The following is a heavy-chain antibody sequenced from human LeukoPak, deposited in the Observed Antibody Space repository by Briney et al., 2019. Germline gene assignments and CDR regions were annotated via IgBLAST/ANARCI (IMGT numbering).Heavy chain of an antibody. CDR2: TYYRSTWYN. CDR1: GDSVSSNSVT. V-gene: IGHV6-1*01. Sequence: SQTLSLTGAISGDSVSSNSVTWNWIRQSPSRGLEWLGRTYYRSTWYNDYAVSVRGRITVNPDTSKNQFSLHLNSVTPEDTAVYYCARRLTQYDCFDPWGQGILVTVSS. J-gene: IGHJ5*02. CDR3: ARRLTQYDCFDP. D-gene: IGHD2-2*01.